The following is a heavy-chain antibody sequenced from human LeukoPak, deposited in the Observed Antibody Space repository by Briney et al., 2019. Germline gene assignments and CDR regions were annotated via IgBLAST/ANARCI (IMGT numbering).Heavy chain of an antibody. Sequence: PSETLSLTCTVSGGYISSYYWSWIRQPAGKGLEWIGRIYTSGSTNYNPSLKSRVTMSVDTSKNQFSLKLSSVTAADTAVYYCAGGLSYGDPEDWFDPWGQGTLVTVSS. CDR3: AGGLSYGDPEDWFDP. V-gene: IGHV4-4*07. CDR2: IYTSGST. J-gene: IGHJ5*02. CDR1: GGYISSYY. D-gene: IGHD4-17*01.